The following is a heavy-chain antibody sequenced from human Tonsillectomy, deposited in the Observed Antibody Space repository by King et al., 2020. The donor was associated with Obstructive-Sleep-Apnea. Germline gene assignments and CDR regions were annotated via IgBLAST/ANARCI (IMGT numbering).Heavy chain of an antibody. CDR1: GGSISSYY. V-gene: IGHV4-59*08. Sequence: QLQESGPGLVKPSETLSLTCTVSGGSISSYYWSWIRQPPGKGLEWIGYIYYSGSTNYNPSLKCRVTISVDTSKNQFSPKLSSVTAADTAVYYCATRIAGGLDAFDIWGQGTMVTVSS. CDR2: IYYSGST. CDR3: ATRIAGGLDAFDI. J-gene: IGHJ3*02. D-gene: IGHD6-13*01.